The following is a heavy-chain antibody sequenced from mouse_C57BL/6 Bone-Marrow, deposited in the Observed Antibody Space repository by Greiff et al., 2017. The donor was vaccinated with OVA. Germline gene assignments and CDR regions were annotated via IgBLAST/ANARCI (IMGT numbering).Heavy chain of an antibody. Sequence: DVKLVESGPGLVKPSQSLSLTCSVTGYSITSGYYWNWIRQFPGNKLEWMGYISYDGSNNYNPSLKNRISITRDTSKNQFFLKLNSVTTEDTATYYCATGSFDYWGQGTTLTVSS. CDR1: GYSITSGYY. V-gene: IGHV3-6*01. CDR2: ISYDGSN. J-gene: IGHJ2*01. CDR3: ATGSFDY.